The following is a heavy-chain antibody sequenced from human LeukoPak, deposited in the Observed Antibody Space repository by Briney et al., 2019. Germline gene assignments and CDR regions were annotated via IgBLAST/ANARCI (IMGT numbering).Heavy chain of an antibody. V-gene: IGHV5-51*01. Sequence: GESLKISXKGSGYTFSSSWIGWVRQMPGKGLEWMGIIYPGDSDTRYSPSFQGQVTISADKSINTAYLQWSSLKATDTGMYFCARQYGRPYDYWGQGTLVTVSS. CDR2: IYPGDSDT. D-gene: IGHD4-17*01. J-gene: IGHJ4*02. CDR1: GYTFSSSW. CDR3: ARQYGRPYDY.